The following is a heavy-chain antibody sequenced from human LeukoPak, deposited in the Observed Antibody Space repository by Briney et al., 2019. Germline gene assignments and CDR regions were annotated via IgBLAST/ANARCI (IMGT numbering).Heavy chain of an antibody. CDR1: GYTFTSYG. CDR3: ARGRENYDFWSGYLNY. Sequence: ASVKVSCKASGYTFTSYGISWVRQAPGQGLEWMGWISAYNGNTSYAQKLQGRVTMTTDTSTSTVYMELSSLRSEDTAVYYCARGRENYDFWSGYLNYWGQGTLVTVSS. CDR2: ISAYNGNT. D-gene: IGHD3-3*01. V-gene: IGHV1-18*01. J-gene: IGHJ4*02.